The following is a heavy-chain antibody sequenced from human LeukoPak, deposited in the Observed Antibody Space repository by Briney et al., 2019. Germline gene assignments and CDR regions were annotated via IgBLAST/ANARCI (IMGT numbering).Heavy chain of an antibody. V-gene: IGHV3-33*01. Sequence: GGSLRLSCAASGFTFSSHGMHWGRQAPGKGPGGGGGIWYDGSNKYYADSVKGRFTISRDNSKNTLYLQMNSLRAEDTAVYYCAREGSSGWYHYFDYWGQGTLVTVSS. CDR2: IWYDGSNK. J-gene: IGHJ4*02. CDR3: AREGSSGWYHYFDY. D-gene: IGHD6-19*01. CDR1: GFTFSSHG.